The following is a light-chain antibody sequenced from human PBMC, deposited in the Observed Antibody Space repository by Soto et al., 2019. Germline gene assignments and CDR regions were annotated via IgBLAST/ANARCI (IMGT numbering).Light chain of an antibody. Sequence: DIQMTQSPSSLSASVGDRVTITCQASQDISNYLNWYQQKPGKAPKLLIYDASNLGTGVPSRFSGSGSGTDFTFTISSLQPEDVATYYCQQYDDFRTFGQGTKVGIK. CDR3: QQYDDFRT. CDR1: QDISNY. CDR2: DAS. V-gene: IGKV1-33*01. J-gene: IGKJ1*01.